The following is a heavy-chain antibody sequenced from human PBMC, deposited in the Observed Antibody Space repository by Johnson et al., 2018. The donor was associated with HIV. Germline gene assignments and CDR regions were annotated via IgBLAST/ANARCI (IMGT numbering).Heavy chain of an antibody. CDR2: INWNGGST. V-gene: IGHV3-20*04. J-gene: IGHJ3*02. CDR1: GFTFDDYG. D-gene: IGHD1-26*01. Sequence: VQLVESGGGVVRPGGSLRLSCAASGFTFDDYGMSWVRQAPGNGLEWVSGINWNGGSTGYADAVKGRFTISRDTAKNSLYLQMNNLRAEGTALYYCARRWELHANAFDIWGQGTMVTVSS. CDR3: ARRWELHANAFDI.